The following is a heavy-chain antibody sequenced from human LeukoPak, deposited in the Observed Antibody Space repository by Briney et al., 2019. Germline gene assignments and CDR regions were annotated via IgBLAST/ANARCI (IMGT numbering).Heavy chain of an antibody. CDR3: ARIGYCSGGSCSFDY. J-gene: IGHJ4*02. CDR1: GGSVSSSSYY. Sequence: SETLSLTCIVSGGSVSSSSYYWGWIRQSPGKGLEWIGSIYYSGSTYYNPSLKSRVTISLDTSNNQFSLKLTSVTAADAAVYYCARIGYCSGGSCSFDYWGQGTLVTVSS. D-gene: IGHD2-15*01. CDR2: IYYSGST. V-gene: IGHV4-39*01.